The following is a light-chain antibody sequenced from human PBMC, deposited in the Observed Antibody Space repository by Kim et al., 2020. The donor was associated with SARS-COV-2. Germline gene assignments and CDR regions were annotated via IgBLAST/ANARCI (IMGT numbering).Light chain of an antibody. CDR2: GNS. J-gene: IGLJ3*02. CDR1: SSNIGTGYD. V-gene: IGLV1-40*01. CDR3: QSYDSSLSGWV. Sequence: QRVTISCTGSSSNIGTGYDVHWYQQLPGTAPKLLIYGNSNRPSGVPDRFSGSKSGTSASLAITGLHAEDEADYYCQSYDSSLSGWVFGGGTKLTVL.